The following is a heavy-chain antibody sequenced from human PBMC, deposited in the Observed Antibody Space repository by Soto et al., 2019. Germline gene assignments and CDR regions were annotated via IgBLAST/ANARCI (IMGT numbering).Heavy chain of an antibody. CDR2: IDSGGST. Sequence: GGSLRLSCAASGFTFSSYSMNWVRQAPGKGLEWVSVIDSGGSTYYADSVKGRFTISRHNSKNTLYLQMSSLRREDTAVYYCARILYSNTFYYYYMDVWGKGTTVTVSS. J-gene: IGHJ6*03. CDR1: GFTFSSYS. V-gene: IGHV3-53*04. CDR3: ARILYSNTFYYYYMDV. D-gene: IGHD6-13*01.